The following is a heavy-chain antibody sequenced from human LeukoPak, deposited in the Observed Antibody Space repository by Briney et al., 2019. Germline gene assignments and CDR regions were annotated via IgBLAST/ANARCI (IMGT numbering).Heavy chain of an antibody. CDR1: GGTFSSYA. D-gene: IGHD2-2*02. CDR3: ARAVPAAIRGNWFDP. J-gene: IGHJ5*02. CDR2: IIPIFGTA. Sequence: SVKVSCKASGGTFSSYAISLVRQAPGPGLEWMGGIIPIFGTANYAQKFQGRVTITADESTSTAYMELSSLRSEDTAVYYCARAVPAAIRGNWFDPWGQGTLVTVSS. V-gene: IGHV1-69*01.